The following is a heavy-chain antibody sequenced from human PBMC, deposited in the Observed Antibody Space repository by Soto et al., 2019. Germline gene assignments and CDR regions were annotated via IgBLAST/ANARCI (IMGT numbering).Heavy chain of an antibody. CDR3: ARIGITMVRGAIYYYYYMDV. Sequence: PSETLSLTCAVYGGSFSGYYWSWIRQPPVKGLEWIGEINHSGSTNYNPSLKSRVTISVDTSKNQFSLKLSSVTAADMAVYYCARIGITMVRGAIYYYYYMDVWGKGTTVTVSS. J-gene: IGHJ6*03. CDR1: GGSFSGYY. CDR2: INHSGST. V-gene: IGHV4-34*01. D-gene: IGHD3-10*01.